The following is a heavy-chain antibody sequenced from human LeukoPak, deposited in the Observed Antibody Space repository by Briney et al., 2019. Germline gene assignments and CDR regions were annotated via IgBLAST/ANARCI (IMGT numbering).Heavy chain of an antibody. CDR3: ATPGIAAAFDY. V-gene: IGHV1-24*01. Sequence: GASVKVSCKVSGYTLTELSMHWVRQAPGKGLEWRGGFDPEDGETIYAQKFQGRVTRTEDTSTDTAYMELSRLRSEDTAVYYCATPGIAAAFDYWGQGTLVTVSS. CDR2: FDPEDGET. CDR1: GYTLTELS. D-gene: IGHD6-13*01. J-gene: IGHJ4*02.